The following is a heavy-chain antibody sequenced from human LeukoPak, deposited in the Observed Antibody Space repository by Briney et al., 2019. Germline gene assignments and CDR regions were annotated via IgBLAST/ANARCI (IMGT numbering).Heavy chain of an antibody. D-gene: IGHD3-22*01. Sequence: ASVKVSCKASGYTFTNYGISWVRQAPGQGLEWMGWISAYNGNTKYAQRLQGRVTMTTDTSTSTAYMELRSLRSDDTAVYYCARDINYYYDSSGYNDYFDYWGQGTLVTVSS. J-gene: IGHJ4*02. CDR2: ISAYNGNT. CDR3: ARDINYYYDSSGYNDYFDY. CDR1: GYTFTNYG. V-gene: IGHV1-18*01.